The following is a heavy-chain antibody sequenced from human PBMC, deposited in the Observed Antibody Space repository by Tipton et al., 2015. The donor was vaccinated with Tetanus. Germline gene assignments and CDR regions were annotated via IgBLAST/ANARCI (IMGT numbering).Heavy chain of an antibody. CDR3: AREHASAWVRSRTFNWFDP. Sequence: SLRLSCAASGFTFSDYCMSWIRQAPGKGLEWISYITISGASKYYADSVKGRFTISRDNAKNALYLEMNSLRVEDTAVYYCAREHASAWVRSRTFNWFDPWGQGTLVTVSS. J-gene: IGHJ5*02. V-gene: IGHV3-11*01. CDR2: ITISGASK. CDR1: GFTFSDYC. D-gene: IGHD6-19*01.